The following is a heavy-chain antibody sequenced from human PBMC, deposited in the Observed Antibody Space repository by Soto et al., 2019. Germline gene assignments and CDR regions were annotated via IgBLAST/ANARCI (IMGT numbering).Heavy chain of an antibody. CDR3: ARDEVVVVPAAKKNHYYYYYYYMDV. CDR2: ISSSSSYI. CDR1: GFTFSSYS. J-gene: IGHJ6*03. V-gene: IGHV3-21*01. Sequence: GGSLRLSCAASGFTFSSYSMNWVRQAPGKGLEWVSSISSSSSYIYYADSVKGRFTISRDNAKNSLYLQMNSLRAEDTAVYYCARDEVVVVPAAKKNHYYYYYYYMDVWGKGTTVTVSS. D-gene: IGHD2-2*01.